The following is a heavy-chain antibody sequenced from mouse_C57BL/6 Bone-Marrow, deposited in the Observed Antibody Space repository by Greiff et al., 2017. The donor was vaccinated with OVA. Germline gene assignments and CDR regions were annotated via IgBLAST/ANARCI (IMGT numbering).Heavy chain of an antibody. V-gene: IGHV7-1*01. CDR1: GFTFSDFY. CDR2: SRNKANDYTT. Sequence: EVNVVESGGGLVQSGRSLRLSCATSGFTFSDFYMEWVRQAPGKGLEWIAASRNKANDYTTEYSASVKGWFIVARDTSQSILYLQMNALRAEDTAIYYCERDDWNYAMDNRGQGTSFTVSS. J-gene: IGHJ4*01. CDR3: ERDDWNYAMDN.